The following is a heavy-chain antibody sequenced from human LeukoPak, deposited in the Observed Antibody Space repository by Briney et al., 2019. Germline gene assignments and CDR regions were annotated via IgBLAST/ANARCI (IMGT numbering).Heavy chain of an antibody. Sequence: SETLSPTCTVSGGSISSYYWSWIRQPPGKGLEWIGYIYYVGSSNYHSSLKRRVTISVDTSKNQFSLKLSSVTAADTAVYYCARSSLGEGENYWGQGTLVTVSS. J-gene: IGHJ4*02. D-gene: IGHD3-16*01. CDR1: GGSISSYY. CDR3: ARSSLGEGENY. CDR2: IYYVGSS. V-gene: IGHV4-59*01.